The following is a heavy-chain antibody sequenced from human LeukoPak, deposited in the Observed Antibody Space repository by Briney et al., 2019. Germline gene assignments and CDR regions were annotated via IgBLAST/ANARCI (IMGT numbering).Heavy chain of an antibody. D-gene: IGHD1-26*01. CDR3: ARDKGGTYYPPDY. Sequence: ASVKVSCKASGYIFTAYYIHWVRQAPGQGLDWMGCINPNTGDTKFALNFEGRVTMTRDTSVSTAYMELSRLTSDDTAVYFCARDKGGTYYPPDYWGQGTLVTVSS. V-gene: IGHV1-2*02. J-gene: IGHJ4*02. CDR2: INPNTGDT. CDR1: GYIFTAYY.